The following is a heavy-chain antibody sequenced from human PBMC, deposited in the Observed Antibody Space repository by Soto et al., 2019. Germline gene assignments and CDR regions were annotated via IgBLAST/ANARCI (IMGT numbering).Heavy chain of an antibody. CDR2: INHVGGT. CDR3: VRIRYQLPSSVLWLDP. D-gene: IGHD3-16*01. CDR1: GGFLSESY. Sequence: SETLSLTCAVYGGFLSESYWTWIRQPPGKGLEWIGEINHVGGTNYNPSLKSRVTMSVDTSQNQFSLRLISVTAADTAMYFCVRIRYQLPSSVLWLDPWCQGTPVTVSS. V-gene: IGHV4-34*01. J-gene: IGHJ5*02.